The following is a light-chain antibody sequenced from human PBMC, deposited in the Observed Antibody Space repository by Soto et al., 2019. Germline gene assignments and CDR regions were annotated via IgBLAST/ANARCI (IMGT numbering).Light chain of an antibody. CDR1: TSDVGGYDY. J-gene: IGLJ1*01. CDR3: CSYAGDFYV. CDR2: DVS. V-gene: IGLV2-11*01. Sequence: QSALTQPRSVSGSPGQSVAISCTGTTSDVGGYDYVSWHQQHPGKAPELIIFDVSKRPSGVPDRFSGSMSGNTASLTISGLQAEDEADYFCCSYAGDFYVFGSGTKLTVL.